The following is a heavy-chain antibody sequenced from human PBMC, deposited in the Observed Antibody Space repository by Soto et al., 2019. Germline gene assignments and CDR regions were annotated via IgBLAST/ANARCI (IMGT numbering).Heavy chain of an antibody. V-gene: IGHV4-59*01. D-gene: IGHD3-22*01. CDR3: ARYYYDSSGRRDAFDL. J-gene: IGHJ3*01. CDR1: DDSSSGYD. CDR2: IYYSGST. Sequence: PFVTLWLTCPVADDSSSGYDGSWIRQTPGKGLEWIGYIYYSGSTNYNPSLKSRVTISVDTSKNQFSLKLSSVTAADTAVYYCARYYYDSSGRRDAFDLWGQGTMVTVSS.